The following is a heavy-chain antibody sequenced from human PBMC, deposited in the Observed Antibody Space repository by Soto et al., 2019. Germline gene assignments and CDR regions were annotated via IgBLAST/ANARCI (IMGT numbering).Heavy chain of an antibody. J-gene: IGHJ4*02. Sequence: EVQLLESGGGLVQPGGSLRLSCAASGFTFNNYAMTWVRQAPGKGLEWVSAISGGGDTTSYADSVKRRFTVSRDGSKNTVYLQMRSLRAEATALYYCAKGRGGSGSLTPRVDFWGQGTLVTVSS. CDR1: GFTFNNYA. CDR2: ISGGGDTT. D-gene: IGHD3-10*01. CDR3: AKGRGGSGSLTPRVDF. V-gene: IGHV3-23*01.